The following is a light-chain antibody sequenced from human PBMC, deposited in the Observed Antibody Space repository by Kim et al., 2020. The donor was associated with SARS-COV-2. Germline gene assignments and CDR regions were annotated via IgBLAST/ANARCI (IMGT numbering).Light chain of an antibody. Sequence: SPGERVTLSSRGSHPVSDKYLAWFQQKPGQAPRLLIYGISKRLAGVPDRFTGGGSGRDFTLTIDRLEPEDFAVYYCHQYGDSQWTFGQGTKVDIK. CDR3: HQYGDSQWT. CDR1: HPVSDKY. J-gene: IGKJ1*01. V-gene: IGKV3-20*01. CDR2: GIS.